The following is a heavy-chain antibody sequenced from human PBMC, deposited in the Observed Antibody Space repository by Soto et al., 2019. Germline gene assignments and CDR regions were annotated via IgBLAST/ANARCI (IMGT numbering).Heavy chain of an antibody. V-gene: IGHV4-59*08. CDR2: IYYAGSN. J-gene: IGHJ4*02. CDR1: GGAMTTYY. Sequence: QVRLQESGPGLVKPSETLSLTCTDSGGAMTTYYWILIRQPPARGLEWIGFIYYAGSNNYNPSLNSPVTISVDTFKNPFSPTVTSVTAADTAVYYCARRIVTTETFDYGGQGTLVTVSS. D-gene: IGHD5-12*01. CDR3: ARRIVTTETFDY.